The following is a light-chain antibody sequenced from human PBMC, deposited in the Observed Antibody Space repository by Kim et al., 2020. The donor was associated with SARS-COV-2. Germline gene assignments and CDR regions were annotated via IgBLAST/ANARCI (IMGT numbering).Light chain of an antibody. CDR2: WAS. Sequence: DIVMTQSPDSLAVSLGERATINCKSSQSVLYNSNNKNYLAWYQQKPGQSPRLLIYWASTRESGVPDRFSGSGSGTDFTLTISSLQAEDVAVYYCQQYYSNPRTFGQGTKVDIK. V-gene: IGKV4-1*01. CDR1: QSVLYNSNNKNY. J-gene: IGKJ1*01. CDR3: QQYYSNPRT.